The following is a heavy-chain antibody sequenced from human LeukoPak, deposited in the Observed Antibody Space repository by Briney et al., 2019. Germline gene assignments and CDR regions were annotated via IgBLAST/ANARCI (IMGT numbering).Heavy chain of an antibody. CDR3: AKSGRGYSSGWSSFDY. D-gene: IGHD6-19*01. Sequence: GRSLRLSCAASRFTFSSYAMHWVRQAPGKGLEWVAVISYDGNNKYYADSVKGRFTISRDNSKNTLYLQMNSLRAEDTAVYYCAKSGRGYSSGWSSFDYWGQGTLLTVSS. CDR1: RFTFSSYA. CDR2: ISYDGNNK. J-gene: IGHJ4*02. V-gene: IGHV3-30-3*02.